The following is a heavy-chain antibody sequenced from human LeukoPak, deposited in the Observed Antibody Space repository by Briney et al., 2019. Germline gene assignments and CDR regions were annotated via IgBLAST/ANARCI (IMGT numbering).Heavy chain of an antibody. D-gene: IGHD6-19*01. CDR3: ARCLLKQWLDC. CDR2: ISSSSTYI. V-gene: IGHV3-21*01. CDR1: GFTFSSYS. Sequence: GGSLRLSCAASGFTFSSYSMNWVRQAPGEGLEWVSSISSSSTYIYYADSVKGRFTISRDNAKNSLYLQMNSLRAEDTAVYYCARCLLKQWLDCWGQGTLVTVSS. J-gene: IGHJ4*02.